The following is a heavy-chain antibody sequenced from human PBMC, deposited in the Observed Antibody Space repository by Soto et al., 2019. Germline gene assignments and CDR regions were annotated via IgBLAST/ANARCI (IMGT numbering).Heavy chain of an antibody. CDR2: IGGKSGPT. Sequence: DVQLVESGGGLVQPGGSLRLSCAASGFTFSRYSFNCVRQAPGKGLEWLAYIGGKSGPTYYGDSVKGRFTISRDDAKNSQYLQLSSLGAEDTSVYHCVRDYDKVSLGQHMVHGHYWGQGDLVTVSS. D-gene: IGHD6-13*01. V-gene: IGHV3-48*01. CDR3: VRDYDKVSLGQHMVHGHY. J-gene: IGHJ4*02. CDR1: GFTFSRYS.